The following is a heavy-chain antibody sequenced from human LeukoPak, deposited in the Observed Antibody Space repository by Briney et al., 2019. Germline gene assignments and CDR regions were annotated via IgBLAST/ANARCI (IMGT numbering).Heavy chain of an antibody. CDR1: GYTFIANY. CDR2: MHVGNGNT. V-gene: IGHV1-2*02. Sequence: GPSVKVSCKASGYTFIANYLQWVRQAPGLGPEWLGWMHVGNGNTRYAPKFQDRVTLSRDTSINTAYMGLSSLTSDDTAVYYCAREGSYCDGGDCYSFDFWGQGTLVTVSS. CDR3: AREGSYCDGGDCYSFDF. D-gene: IGHD2-21*02. J-gene: IGHJ4*02.